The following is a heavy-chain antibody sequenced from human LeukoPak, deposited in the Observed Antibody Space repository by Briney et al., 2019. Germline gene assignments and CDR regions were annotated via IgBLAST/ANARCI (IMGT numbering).Heavy chain of an antibody. J-gene: IGHJ6*02. D-gene: IGHD3-22*01. V-gene: IGHV5-51*01. CDR3: VRHTDYYDSSGYYYKRRYYYYGMDV. CDR1: GYTFNNYW. Sequence: VESLKISCKTSGYTFNNYWIGWVRQRPGKGLEWMGIIYPGDSDTRYSPSFQGQVTISADKSISTAYLQWSSLKASDTAMYYCVRHTDYYDSSGYYYKRRYYYYGMDVWGQGTTVTVSS. CDR2: IYPGDSDT.